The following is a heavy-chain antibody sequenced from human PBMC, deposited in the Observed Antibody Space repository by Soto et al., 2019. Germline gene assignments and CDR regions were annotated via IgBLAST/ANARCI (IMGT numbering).Heavy chain of an antibody. V-gene: IGHV3-33*01. CDR3: ARVASSSSWHIPHFDQ. Sequence: GGSLRLSCAASGFMFRSFAMHWVRQAPGKGLEWVAGIWYDGSTKYYGDSVKGRYSISRDNSKNMLELQMNSLRAEDTAVYYCARVASSSSWHIPHFDQWGQGTLVTVSS. CDR2: IWYDGSTK. CDR1: GFMFRSFA. D-gene: IGHD6-13*01. J-gene: IGHJ4*02.